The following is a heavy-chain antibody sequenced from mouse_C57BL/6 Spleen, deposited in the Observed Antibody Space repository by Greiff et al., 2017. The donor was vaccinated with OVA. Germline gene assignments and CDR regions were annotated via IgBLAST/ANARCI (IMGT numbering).Heavy chain of an antibody. CDR1: GFTFSDYG. D-gene: IGHD6-2*01. V-gene: IGHV5-17*01. Sequence: EVQVVESGGGLVKPGGSLKLSCAASGFTFSDYGMHWVRQAPEKGLEWVAYISSGSSTIYYADTVKGRFTISRDNAKNTLFLQMTSLRSEDTAMYYCARRQFSFDYWGQGTTLTVSS. CDR3: ARRQFSFDY. CDR2: ISSGSSTI. J-gene: IGHJ2*01.